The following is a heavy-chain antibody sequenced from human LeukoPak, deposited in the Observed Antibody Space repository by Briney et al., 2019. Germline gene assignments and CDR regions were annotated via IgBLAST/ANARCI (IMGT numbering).Heavy chain of an antibody. CDR1: GGSISRYY. V-gene: IGHV4-59*01. Sequence: SETLSLTCTVSGGSISRYYWSWIRQPPGKGLEWIGYIYYSGSTNYNPSLKSRVTISVDTSKNQFSLKLSSVTAADTAVYYCARVRQVYDSSGYWRGGFFDYWGQGTLVTVSS. J-gene: IGHJ4*02. D-gene: IGHD3-22*01. CDR3: ARVRQVYDSSGYWRGGFFDY. CDR2: IYYSGST.